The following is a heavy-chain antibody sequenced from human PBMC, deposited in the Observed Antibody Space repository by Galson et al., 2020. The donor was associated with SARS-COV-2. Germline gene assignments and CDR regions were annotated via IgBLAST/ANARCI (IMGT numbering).Heavy chain of an antibody. J-gene: IGHJ3*02. V-gene: IGHV1-2*02. CDR1: GYTFTGYY. CDR3: GRDGTAMVTNGFDI. CDR2: INPNSGGT. Sequence: ASVKVSCKASGYTFTGYYMHWVRQAPGQGLEWMGWINPNSGGTNYAQKFQGRVTMTRDTSISIAYMELSRLRSDDTAVYYCGRDGTAMVTNGFDIWGQGTMVTVSS. D-gene: IGHD5-18*01.